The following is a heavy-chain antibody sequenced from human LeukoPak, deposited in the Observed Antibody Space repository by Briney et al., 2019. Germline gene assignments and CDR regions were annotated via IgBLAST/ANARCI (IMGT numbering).Heavy chain of an antibody. CDR1: GFTFSSYE. CDR2: ISGSGSAI. J-gene: IGHJ6*03. V-gene: IGHV3-48*03. D-gene: IGHD3-10*01. CDR3: ARDGYHYYGSGTYFGYYYMDG. Sequence: PGGSLRLSCAASGFTFSSYEMNWVRQAPGKGLEWVSYISGSGSAIYYADSVKGLFTISRDNAKNSLYLQMNSLRAEDTAVYYCARDGYHYYGSGTYFGYYYMDGWGKGTTVTVSS.